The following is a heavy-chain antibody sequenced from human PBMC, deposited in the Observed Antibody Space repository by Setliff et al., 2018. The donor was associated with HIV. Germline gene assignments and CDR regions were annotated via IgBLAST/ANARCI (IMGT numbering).Heavy chain of an antibody. CDR3: ARDQEYVIVVAASMNMPGYLHYYYMDV. Sequence: PGGSLRLSCAASGFTFSGHWMTWVRQAPGKGLESVANINQLGSERYYVDSVKGRFTISRDNAKNSLFLDMNSLRAEDTGVYYCARDQEYVIVVAASMNMPGYLHYYYMDVWGRGSTVTVSS. CDR1: GFTFSGHW. D-gene: IGHD2-2*01. V-gene: IGHV3-7*01. CDR2: INQLGSER. J-gene: IGHJ6*03.